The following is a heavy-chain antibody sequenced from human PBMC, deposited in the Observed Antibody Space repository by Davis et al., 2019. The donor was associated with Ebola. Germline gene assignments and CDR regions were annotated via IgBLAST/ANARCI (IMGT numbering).Heavy chain of an antibody. V-gene: IGHV1-46*03. CDR3: VSSLYYGSGTHHPDC. Sequence: AASVKVSCKASGYIFTRYYMPWVRQAPGQGLEWMGIINPSGDYTNYAQKFQGRVTMTRDTSTSTVYMELSSLRSEDTAVYYCVSSLYYGSGTHHPDCWGQGTLVSVSS. CDR1: GYIFTRYY. J-gene: IGHJ4*02. D-gene: IGHD3-10*01. CDR2: INPSGDYT.